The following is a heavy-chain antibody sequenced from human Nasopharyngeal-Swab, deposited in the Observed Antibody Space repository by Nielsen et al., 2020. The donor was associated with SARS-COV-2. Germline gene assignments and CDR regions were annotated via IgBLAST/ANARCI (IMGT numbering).Heavy chain of an antibody. D-gene: IGHD4-11*01. CDR3: ARDGDYTDV. V-gene: IGHV4-61*02. CDR2: IYTSGST. CDR1: GGSISSGSYY. Sequence: SETLSLTCTVSGGSISSGSYYWSWIRQPAGKGLEWIGRIYTSGSTNYNPSLKSRVTTSVDTSKNQFSLKLSSVTAADTAVYYCARDGDYTDVWGQGTTVTVS. J-gene: IGHJ6*02.